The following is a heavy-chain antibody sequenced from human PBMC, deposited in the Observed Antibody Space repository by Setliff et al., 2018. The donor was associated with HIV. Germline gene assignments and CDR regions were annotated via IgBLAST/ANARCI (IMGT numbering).Heavy chain of an antibody. CDR2: IGNSGSPI. Sequence: PGGSLRLSCAASGFTFSSYEMNWVRQAPGKGLEWVSYIGNSGSPIYYADSVKGRFIASTDNARNSLFLEMNSLRAEDTAVYYCARAYNVYDYRFDSSGYDYWGQGTLVTVSS. V-gene: IGHV3-48*03. J-gene: IGHJ4*02. CDR1: GFTFSSYE. D-gene: IGHD3-22*01. CDR3: ARAYNVYDYRFDSSGYDY.